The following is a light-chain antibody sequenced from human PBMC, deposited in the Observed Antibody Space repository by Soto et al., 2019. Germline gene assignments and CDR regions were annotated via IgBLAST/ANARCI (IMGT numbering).Light chain of an antibody. Sequence: AMQVTQSPSSLSATVGDRVTITCRASQGIRNDLGWYQQKPGKAPKLLIYAASSLQSGVPSRFSGSGSGTDFTLTISSLQPEDFATYYCLQDYNYLITFGQGARLEIK. J-gene: IGKJ5*01. CDR2: AAS. CDR3: LQDYNYLIT. CDR1: QGIRND. V-gene: IGKV1-6*01.